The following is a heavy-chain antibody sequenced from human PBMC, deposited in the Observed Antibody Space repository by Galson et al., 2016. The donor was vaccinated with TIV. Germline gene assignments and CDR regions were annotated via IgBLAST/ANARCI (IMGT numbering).Heavy chain of an antibody. CDR3: ARTKYENSGPTAQTDH. D-gene: IGHD3-22*01. Sequence: SETLSLTCNVYGVPFTGYYWAWIRQPPGKGLEWLGEVHHGGSTNYSPTLKSRLTISVDTSKKQVALNLTSVTAADTAVYYCARTKYENSGPTAQTDHWGQGILVTVFS. J-gene: IGHJ4*02. V-gene: IGHV4-34*01. CDR2: VHHGGST. CDR1: GVPFTGYY.